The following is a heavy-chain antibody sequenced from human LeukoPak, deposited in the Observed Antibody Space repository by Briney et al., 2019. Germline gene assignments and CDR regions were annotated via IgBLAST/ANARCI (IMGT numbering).Heavy chain of an antibody. CDR2: IWYDGSNE. D-gene: IGHD2-15*01. CDR3: ARDIASTRMDV. J-gene: IGHJ6*02. CDR1: GFTFSSYA. Sequence: GRSLRLSCAASGFTFSSYAMHWVRQAPGKGLEWVAVIWYDGSNEYFADSVKGRFTISRDNSKNILYLQMNSLRAEDTAVYYCARDIASTRMDVWGQGTTVSVSS. V-gene: IGHV3-33*08.